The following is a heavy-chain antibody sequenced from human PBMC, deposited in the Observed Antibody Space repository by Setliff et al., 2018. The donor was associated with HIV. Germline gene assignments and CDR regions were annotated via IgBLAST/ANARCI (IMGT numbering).Heavy chain of an antibody. V-gene: IGHV4-38-2*01. CDR3: AGGRYFRDISDSRFDF. CDR1: GFSISSGYY. CDR2: IYHSGST. J-gene: IGHJ4*02. D-gene: IGHD2-21*02. Sequence: SETLSLTCAVSGFSISSGYYWGWIRQPPGKGLEWIGTIYHSGSTYYSPSLMSRVTISVDTSKNQISLKLNSMTAADTAMYHCAGGRYFRDISDSRFDFWGQGKLVTVSS.